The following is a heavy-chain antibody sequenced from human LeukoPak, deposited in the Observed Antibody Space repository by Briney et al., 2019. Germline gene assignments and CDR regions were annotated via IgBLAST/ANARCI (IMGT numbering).Heavy chain of an antibody. Sequence: ASVKVSCKASGYTFTGYYMHWVRQAPGQGLEWTGWINPNSGGTNYAQKFQGWVTMTRDTSISTAYMELSRLRSDDTAVYYCARVAGGIYGSGSYLDYWGQGTLVTVSS. D-gene: IGHD3-10*01. CDR2: INPNSGGT. CDR3: ARVAGGIYGSGSYLDY. J-gene: IGHJ4*02. V-gene: IGHV1-2*04. CDR1: GYTFTGYY.